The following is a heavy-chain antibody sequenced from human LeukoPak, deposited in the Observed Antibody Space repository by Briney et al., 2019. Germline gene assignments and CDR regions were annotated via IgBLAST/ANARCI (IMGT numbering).Heavy chain of an antibody. CDR2: IYAGDSDT. Sequence: GESLKISCKASGYTFANYYIGWVRQMPGKVLEWMGIIYAGDSDTKYSPSFQGQVTISVDRSIRTAYLQWNSLKASDTAIYYCVKIATEYFQEWGQGTLVTVSS. CDR3: VKIATEYFQE. J-gene: IGHJ1*01. CDR1: GYTFANYY. V-gene: IGHV5-51*01.